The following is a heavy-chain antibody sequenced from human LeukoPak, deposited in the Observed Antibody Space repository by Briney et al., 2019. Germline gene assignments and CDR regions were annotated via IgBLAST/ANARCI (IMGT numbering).Heavy chain of an antibody. CDR2: ISGSGGRT. V-gene: IGHV3-23*01. CDR1: GFTFSIYA. Sequence: GGSLRLSCAASGFTFSIYAMSWVRQAPGKGLEWVSSISGSGGRTYCADSVKGRFTISRDNPENTLFLQMNSLRAEDTAVYYCARDPYYVSGTYRYFDLWGQGTLVTVSS. CDR3: ARDPYYVSGTYRYFDL. D-gene: IGHD3-10*01. J-gene: IGHJ4*02.